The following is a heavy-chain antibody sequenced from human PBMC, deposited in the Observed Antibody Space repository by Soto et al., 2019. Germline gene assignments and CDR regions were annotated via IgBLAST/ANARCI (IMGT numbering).Heavy chain of an antibody. Sequence: GGFLRLSCAASGFAFDDYVMHWVRQPPGRGLEWVSGITWNGGTIRYVDSVKGRFTISRDNAENSLYLQMNSLRPEDTAVYYCAKGGSAALIAPSGRDNWFDPWGQGTQVTVSS. J-gene: IGHJ5*02. CDR3: AKGGSAALIAPSGRDNWFDP. V-gene: IGHV3-9*01. CDR2: ITWNGGTI. CDR1: GFAFDDYV. D-gene: IGHD6-13*01.